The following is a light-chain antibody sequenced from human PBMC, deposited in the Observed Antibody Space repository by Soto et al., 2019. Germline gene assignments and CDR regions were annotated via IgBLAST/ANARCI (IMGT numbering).Light chain of an antibody. V-gene: IGKV3-20*01. CDR2: AAS. CDR3: QQYGGPRGLFT. J-gene: IGKJ3*01. CDR1: QSMSSSY. Sequence: ESVLTQSPGTLSLSPGDRATLSCRASQSMSSSYLAWYQQKPGQAPRLLIYAASSRASGIPDRFSGSGSGTDFTLTISRLEPEDFAVYYCQQYGGPRGLFTFGPGTKVDIK.